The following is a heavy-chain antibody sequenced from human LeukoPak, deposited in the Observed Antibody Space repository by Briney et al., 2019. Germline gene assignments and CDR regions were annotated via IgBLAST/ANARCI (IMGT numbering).Heavy chain of an antibody. CDR2: ILSSGSTT. J-gene: IGHJ1*01. CDR1: GFTFNNYA. Sequence: GGSLRLSCAASGFTFNNYAMSWVRQTPGKGLEWVSLILSSGSTTYYADSVKGRFTISRDNSKNTLYLQMNSLRAEDTALYYCAKKVVVGATSPYSDFQDWGQGTLVTVSS. D-gene: IGHD1-26*01. CDR3: AKKVVVGATSPYSDFQD. V-gene: IGHV3-23*05.